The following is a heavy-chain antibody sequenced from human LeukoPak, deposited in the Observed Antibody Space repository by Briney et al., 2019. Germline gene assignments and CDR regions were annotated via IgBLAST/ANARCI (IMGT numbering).Heavy chain of an antibody. V-gene: IGHV4-34*01. Sequence: PSETLSLTCAVYGGSFSGYYWSWIRQPPGKGLEWIGEINHSGSTNYNPSLKSRVTISADTSKNQFSLKLSSVTAADTAVYYCARGRRGYLDYWGQGTLVTVSS. CDR3: ARGRRGYLDY. CDR2: INHSGST. J-gene: IGHJ4*02. D-gene: IGHD5-18*01. CDR1: GGSFSGYY.